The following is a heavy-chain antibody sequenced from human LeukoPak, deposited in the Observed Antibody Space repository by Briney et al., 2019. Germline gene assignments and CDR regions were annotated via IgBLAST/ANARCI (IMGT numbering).Heavy chain of an antibody. CDR2: IYNTGST. CDR1: GASISSESYY. V-gene: IGHV4-61*02. J-gene: IGHJ5*02. CDR3: ARVMAVNPDWFDP. D-gene: IGHD2-21*01. Sequence: SKTLSLTCTVSGASISSESYYWTWIRQPAGKGLEWIGRIYNTGSTKYNPSLKSRVTISIDTSKNQFSLKLNSVTAADTAVYYCARVMAVNPDWFDPWGQGTLVTVSS.